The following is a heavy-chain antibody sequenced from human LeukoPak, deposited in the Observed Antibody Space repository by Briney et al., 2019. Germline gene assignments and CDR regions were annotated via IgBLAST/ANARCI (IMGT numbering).Heavy chain of an antibody. V-gene: IGHV3-53*01. CDR1: GFTVSSNY. J-gene: IGHJ4*02. Sequence: PGGSLRVSCAASGFTVSSNYMSWVRQAPGKGLEWVSVIYSGGSTYYADSVKGRFTISRDKAKNTLDLQMNTLRAEDTAVYYCARGLRYSSGWFYFAYSGQGTRVTVSS. D-gene: IGHD6-19*01. CDR2: IYSGGST. CDR3: ARGLRYSSGWFYFAY.